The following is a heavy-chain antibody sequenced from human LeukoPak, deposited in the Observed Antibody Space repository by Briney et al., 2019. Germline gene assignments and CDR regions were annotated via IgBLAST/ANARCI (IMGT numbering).Heavy chain of an antibody. CDR3: ASQSGWAFDY. V-gene: IGHV4-39*01. CDR2: IYYSGST. CDR1: GGSISSSSYY. J-gene: IGHJ4*02. D-gene: IGHD6-19*01. Sequence: SETLTLTCTVSGGSISSSSYYWGWIRQRPGKGLEWIGSIYYSGSTYYNPSLKSRVTISVDTSKNQFSLKLSSVTAADTAVYYCASQSGWAFDYWGQGTLVTVSS.